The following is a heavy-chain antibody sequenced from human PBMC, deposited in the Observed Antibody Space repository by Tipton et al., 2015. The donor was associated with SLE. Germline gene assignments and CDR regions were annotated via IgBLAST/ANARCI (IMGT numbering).Heavy chain of an antibody. CDR2: INHSGST. V-gene: IGHV4-34*01. Sequence: TLSLTCAVYGGSFSGYYWSWIRQPPGKGLEWIGEINHSGSTNYNPSLKSRVTISVDTSKNQFSLKLSSVTAADTAFYYCARGMSIAARRWFDPWGQGTLVTVSS. CDR1: GGSFSGYY. D-gene: IGHD6-6*01. CDR3: ARGMSIAARRWFDP. J-gene: IGHJ5*02.